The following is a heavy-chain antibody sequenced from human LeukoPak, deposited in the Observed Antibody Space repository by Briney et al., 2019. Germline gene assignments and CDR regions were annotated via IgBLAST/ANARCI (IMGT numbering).Heavy chain of an antibody. V-gene: IGHV3-7*01. D-gene: IGHD3-22*01. Sequence: GGSLRLSCAASGFTFSSYWMSWVRQAPGKGLEWVANIKQDGSEKYYVDSVKGRFTISRDNAKNSLYLQMNSLRAEDTAVYYCARDYLKTYYDSGGYYPYWGQGTLVTVSS. J-gene: IGHJ4*02. CDR2: IKQDGSEK. CDR3: ARDYLKTYYDSGGYYPY. CDR1: GFTFSSYW.